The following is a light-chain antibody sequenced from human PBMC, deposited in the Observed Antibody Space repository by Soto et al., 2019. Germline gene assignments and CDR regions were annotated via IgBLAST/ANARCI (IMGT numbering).Light chain of an antibody. CDR3: QQRYSTTIT. Sequence: DIQMTQSPSSLSASVGDRVNITCRASQSISSYLNWYQQKPGKAPKLLIYAASSLQSGVPSRFSGSGSGTDFTLTISSLQTEDFATYYCQQRYSTTITFGQGTRLEIK. J-gene: IGKJ5*01. CDR2: AAS. CDR1: QSISSY. V-gene: IGKV1-39*01.